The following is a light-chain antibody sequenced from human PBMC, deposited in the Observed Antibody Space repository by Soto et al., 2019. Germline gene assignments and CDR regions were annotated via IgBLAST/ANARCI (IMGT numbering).Light chain of an antibody. Sequence: EIVLTQSPATPYLSPGERATLSCRASQSVSSYLAWYQQKPGQAPRLLIYDASNRATGIPARFSGSGSGTDFTLTISSLEPEDFAVYYCQQRSNFPLTFGQGKRLEIK. V-gene: IGKV3-11*01. J-gene: IGKJ5*01. CDR2: DAS. CDR3: QQRSNFPLT. CDR1: QSVSSY.